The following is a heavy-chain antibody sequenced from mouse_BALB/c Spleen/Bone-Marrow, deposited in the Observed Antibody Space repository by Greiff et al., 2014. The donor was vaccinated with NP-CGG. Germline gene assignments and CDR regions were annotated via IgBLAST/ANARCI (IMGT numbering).Heavy chain of an antibody. Sequence: VQLQESGAELVKPGASVKLSCKASGYTFTSYDINWVRQRPEEGLEWIGWILPGDGSTQYNEKFKGKATLTTDKSSSTAYMQLSRLTSEDSAVYFCARGEMISAWFVYCGQGTLVTVSA. CDR2: ILPGDGST. D-gene: IGHD2-4*01. CDR1: GYTFTSYD. V-gene: IGHV1-85*01. CDR3: ARGEMISAWFVY. J-gene: IGHJ3*01.